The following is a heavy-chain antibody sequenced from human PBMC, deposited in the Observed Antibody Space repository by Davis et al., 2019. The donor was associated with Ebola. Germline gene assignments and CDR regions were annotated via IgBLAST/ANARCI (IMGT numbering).Heavy chain of an antibody. D-gene: IGHD1-26*01. CDR1: GYTFTGYY. CDR2: INPNSGGT. J-gene: IGHJ4*02. V-gene: IGHV1-2*02. Sequence: AASVKVSCKASGYTFTGYYMHWVRQAPGQGLEWMGWINPNSGGTNYAQKLQGRVTMTTDTSTSTAYMELRSLRSDDTAVYYCARDRGGSFLFDYWGQGTLVTVSS. CDR3: ARDRGGSFLFDY.